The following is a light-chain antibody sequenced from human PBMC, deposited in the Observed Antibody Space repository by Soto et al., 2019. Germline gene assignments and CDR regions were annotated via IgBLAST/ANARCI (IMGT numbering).Light chain of an antibody. Sequence: QLVLTQSPSASASLGASVKLTCTLSSGHSSYAIAWHQQQPEKGPRYLMSLHSDGSHSKGDGIPDRFSGSSSGAEHYLTISSLQSEDEADYYCQTWGTGTPYVFGTGTKLTVL. CDR3: QTWGTGTPYV. V-gene: IGLV4-69*01. J-gene: IGLJ1*01. CDR2: LHSDGSH. CDR1: SGHSSYA.